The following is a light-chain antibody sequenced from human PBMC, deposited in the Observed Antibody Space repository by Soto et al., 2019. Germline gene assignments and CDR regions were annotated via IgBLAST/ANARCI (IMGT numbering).Light chain of an antibody. Sequence: QSALTQPPSASGSPGQSVTISCTGTSSDIGGYNYVSWYQQHPGKAPKLMIYEVSKRPSGVPDRFSGSKSGNTASLTVSGLQDEEEADYYCSSYAGSNNLGVFGAGTKVTVL. V-gene: IGLV2-8*01. CDR1: SSDIGGYNY. CDR2: EVS. J-gene: IGLJ1*01. CDR3: SSYAGSNNLGV.